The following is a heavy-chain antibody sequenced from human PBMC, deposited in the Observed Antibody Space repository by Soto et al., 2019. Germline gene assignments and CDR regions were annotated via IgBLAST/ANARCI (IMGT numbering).Heavy chain of an antibody. CDR1: GGSISSYF. D-gene: IGHD3-3*01. J-gene: IGHJ5*02. V-gene: IGHV4-59*01. Sequence: SETLSLTCTVSGGSISSYFWSWIRQPTGKGLEWIGYIYYSGSTNYNPSLKSRVTISVDTSKNQFSLKLSSVTAADTAVYYCARTTYYDFWSGLNWFDPWGQGTLVTVSS. CDR2: IYYSGST. CDR3: ARTTYYDFWSGLNWFDP.